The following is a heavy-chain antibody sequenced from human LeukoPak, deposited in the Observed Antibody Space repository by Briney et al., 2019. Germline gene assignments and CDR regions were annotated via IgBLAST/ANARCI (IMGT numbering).Heavy chain of an antibody. J-gene: IGHJ6*02. Sequence: ASVKVTCKASGGTFSSYAISWVRQAPGQGRGWMGGIIPIFGTANYAQKFQGRVTITADGSTSTAYMELSSLRSEDTAAYYCARDPAYYYYYGMDVWGQGTTVTVSS. V-gene: IGHV1-69*13. CDR3: ARDPAYYYYYGMDV. CDR2: IIPIFGTA. CDR1: GGTFSSYA.